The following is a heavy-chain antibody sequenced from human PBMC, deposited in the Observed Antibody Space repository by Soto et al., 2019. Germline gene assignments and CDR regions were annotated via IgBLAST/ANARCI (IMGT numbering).Heavy chain of an antibody. CDR1: GGSFSDYS. CDR3: ARDKITGLFDY. J-gene: IGHJ4*02. D-gene: IGHD2-8*02. V-gene: IGHV4-34*01. Sequence: SETLSLTCAVYGGSFSDYSWTWIRQPPGTGLEWIGEINHSGSTNYNPSLKSRVTISVDTSKNQFSLKLTSVTAADTAVYYCARDKITGLFDYWGQGTLVTVSS. CDR2: INHSGST.